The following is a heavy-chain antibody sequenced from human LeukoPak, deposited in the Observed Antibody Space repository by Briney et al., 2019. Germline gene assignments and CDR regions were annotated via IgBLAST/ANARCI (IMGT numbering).Heavy chain of an antibody. V-gene: IGHV3-9*03. CDR3: AKERYGDGFDY. J-gene: IGHJ4*02. CDR1: GFTFDDYA. D-gene: IGHD4-17*01. CDR2: ISWNSGSI. Sequence: GGSLRLSCAASGFTFDDYAMHWVRQAPGKGLEWVSGISWNSGSIGYADSVKGRFTISRDNAKSSLYLQMNSLRAEDMALYYCAKERYGDGFDYWGQGTLVTVSS.